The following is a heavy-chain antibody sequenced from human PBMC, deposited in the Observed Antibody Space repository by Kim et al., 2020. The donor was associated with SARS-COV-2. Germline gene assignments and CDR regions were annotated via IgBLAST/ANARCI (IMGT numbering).Heavy chain of an antibody. D-gene: IGHD3-10*01. J-gene: IGHJ4*02. V-gene: IGHV3-30*18. CDR1: GFTFSNYG. CDR2: ISHDGDNK. CDR3: AKEGYYGSGITPDY. Sequence: GGSLRLSCAASGFTFSNYGMHWVRQAPGKGLEWVAVISHDGDNKFFPDTVKGRFTISRDNSKNTVYLQMNSLRVEDTAVYHCAKEGYYGSGITPDYWGRGTLVTVSS.